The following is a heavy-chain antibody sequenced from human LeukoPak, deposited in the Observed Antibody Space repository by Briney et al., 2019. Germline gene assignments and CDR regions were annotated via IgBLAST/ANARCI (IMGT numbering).Heavy chain of an antibody. CDR1: GYTFTAYY. Sequence: ASVKVSCKASGYTFTAYYIYWVRQAPGQGLEWMGWINPNSGGTKYAQKFQDRVTMTRDTSISTAYMELSRLRSDDTAIYYCARGQSVHIMATMTSWPLDYWGQGALVTVSS. CDR2: INPNSGGT. V-gene: IGHV1-2*02. J-gene: IGHJ4*02. D-gene: IGHD5-12*01. CDR3: ARGQSVHIMATMTSWPLDY.